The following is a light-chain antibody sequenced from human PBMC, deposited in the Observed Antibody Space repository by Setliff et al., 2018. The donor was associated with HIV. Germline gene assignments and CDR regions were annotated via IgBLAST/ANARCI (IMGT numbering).Light chain of an antibody. V-gene: IGLV2-14*01. CDR3: CSFTSSISYV. Sequence: SVLTQPASVSGSPGQSITISCTGTSSDVGGYDYVSWYQQHPGKAPKLMIYEVSNRPSRVSNRFSGSKSGNTASLTISGLQTEDEADYYCCSFTSSISYVFGTGTKVT. CDR1: SSDVGGYDY. J-gene: IGLJ1*01. CDR2: EVS.